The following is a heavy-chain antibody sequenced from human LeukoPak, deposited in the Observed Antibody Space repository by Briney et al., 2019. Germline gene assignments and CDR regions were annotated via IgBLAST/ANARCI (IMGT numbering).Heavy chain of an antibody. J-gene: IGHJ5*02. D-gene: IGHD6-19*01. V-gene: IGHV4-59*01. CDR1: GGSISSYY. CDR2: IYSGST. Sequence: SETLSLTCTVSGGSISSYYWNWIRQPPGKGLEWIGYIYSGSTNYNPSLKSRVTISVDTSKNQFSLKLRSVTAADTAVYCCARDRRQWLRGPFDPWGQGTLVTVSS. CDR3: ARDRRQWLRGPFDP.